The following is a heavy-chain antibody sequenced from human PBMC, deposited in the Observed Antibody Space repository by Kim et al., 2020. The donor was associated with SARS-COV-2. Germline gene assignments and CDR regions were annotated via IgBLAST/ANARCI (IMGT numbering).Heavy chain of an antibody. CDR1: GFTFRSYN. CDR2: ISSSGSPT. J-gene: IGHJ4*02. V-gene: IGHV3-48*02. D-gene: IGHD3-3*01. CDR3: ARWYGVSSGFLGPFDN. Sequence: GGSLRLSCAASGFTFRSYNMNWVRQAPGKGLEWLSYISSSGSPTYYADSVKGRFTISRDNAKNSLYLQMNSLRDEDTAVYFCARWYGVSSGFLGPFDNWGQGNLVTVSS.